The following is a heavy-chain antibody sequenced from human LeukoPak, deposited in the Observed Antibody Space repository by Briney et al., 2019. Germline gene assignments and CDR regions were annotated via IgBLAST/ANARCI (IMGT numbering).Heavy chain of an antibody. D-gene: IGHD5-18*01. CDR3: ARDAEPYSYGSNWFDA. V-gene: IGHV4-38-2*02. CDR2: IYHSGST. CDR1: GYSISSGYY. Sequence: PSETLSLTCTVSGYSISSGYYWGWIRQPPGKGLEWIGSIYHSGSTYYNPSLKSRVTISVDTSKNQFSLKLSSVTAADTAVYYCARDAEPYSYGSNWFDAWGQGTLVTVSS. J-gene: IGHJ5*02.